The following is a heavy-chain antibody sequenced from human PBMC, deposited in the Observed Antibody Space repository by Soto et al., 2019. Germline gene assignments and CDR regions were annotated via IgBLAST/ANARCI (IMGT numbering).Heavy chain of an antibody. V-gene: IGHV4-34*01. CDR3: AIIGYCSGGSCYSLDY. Sequence: SETLSLTCAVYGGSFSGYYWSWIRQPPGKGLEWIGEINHSGSTNYNPSLKSRVTISVDTSKNQFSLKLSSVTAADTAVYYCAIIGYCSGGSCYSLDYWGQGTLVTVSS. D-gene: IGHD2-15*01. CDR1: GGSFSGYY. J-gene: IGHJ4*02. CDR2: INHSGST.